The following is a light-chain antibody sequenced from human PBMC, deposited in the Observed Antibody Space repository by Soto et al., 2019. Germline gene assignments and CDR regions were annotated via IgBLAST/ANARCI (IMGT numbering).Light chain of an antibody. J-gene: IGKJ2*01. CDR1: QSISNY. CDR2: AAS. CDR3: QQSFSTPYT. V-gene: IGKV1-39*01. Sequence: DIQMAKSPSSLSASVGDRVTITCRASQSISNYLNWYQQKPGRAPKLLIFAASSLLSGVPSRFSGSDSGTEFTLTISSLQREDFATYYCQQSFSTPYTFGQGTKVDIK.